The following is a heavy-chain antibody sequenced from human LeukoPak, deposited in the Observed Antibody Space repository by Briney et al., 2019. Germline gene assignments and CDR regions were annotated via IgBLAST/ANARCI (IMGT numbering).Heavy chain of an antibody. D-gene: IGHD3-3*01. CDR1: GGSISNYY. J-gene: IGHJ4*02. CDR2: IYYSGST. Sequence: SETLSLTCTVSGGSISNYYWSWIRQPPGKGLEWIGYIYYSGSTNYNPSLKSRVAISVDTSKNQFSLKLSSVTAADTAVYYCARSGYIPNPFDYWGQGTLVTVSS. V-gene: IGHV4-59*01. CDR3: ARSGYIPNPFDY.